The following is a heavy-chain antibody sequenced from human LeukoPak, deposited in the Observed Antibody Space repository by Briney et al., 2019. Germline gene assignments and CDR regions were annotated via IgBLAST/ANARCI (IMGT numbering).Heavy chain of an antibody. J-gene: IGHJ6*02. CDR3: ARGLGGVYYYGMDV. V-gene: IGHV7-4-1*02. CDR2: INTNTGNP. CDR1: GGTLNSYA. D-gene: IGHD2-15*01. Sequence: GASVKVSCKASGGTLNSYAFSWVRQAPGQGLEWMGWINTNTGNPTYAQGFTGRFVFSLDTSVSTAHLQISSLKADDTAVYYCARGLGGVYYYGMDVWGQGTTVTVSS.